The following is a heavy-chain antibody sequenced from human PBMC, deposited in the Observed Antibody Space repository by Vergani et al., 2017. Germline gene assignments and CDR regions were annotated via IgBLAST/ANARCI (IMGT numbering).Heavy chain of an antibody. V-gene: IGHV2-26*01. J-gene: IGHJ4*02. D-gene: IGHD3-16*02. CDR3: ARRTYDYVWGSYRYTSDY. CDR2: IFSNDEK. Sequence: QVTLKESGHVLVKPTETLTLTCTVSGFSLSNARMGVSWFRQPPGKALEWLAHIFSNDEKSYSTSLKSRLTISKDTSKSQVVLTMTNMDPVDTATYYCARRTYDYVWGSYRYTSDYWGQGTLVTVSS. CDR1: GFSLSNARMG.